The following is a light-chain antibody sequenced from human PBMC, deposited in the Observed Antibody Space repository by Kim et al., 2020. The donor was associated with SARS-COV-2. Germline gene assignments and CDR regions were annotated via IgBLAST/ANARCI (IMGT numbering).Light chain of an antibody. Sequence: QSVLTQPHSASGSPGQSVTISCTGTSSDVGGHNYVRWYQQHPGKAPKLMIYEVSKRPSGVPVRFSGSKSGNTASLTVSGLQAEDEADYYCSSYAGSNNLVFGGGTQLTV. CDR2: EVS. V-gene: IGLV2-8*01. CDR3: SSYAGSNNLV. CDR1: SSDVGGHNY. J-gene: IGLJ3*02.